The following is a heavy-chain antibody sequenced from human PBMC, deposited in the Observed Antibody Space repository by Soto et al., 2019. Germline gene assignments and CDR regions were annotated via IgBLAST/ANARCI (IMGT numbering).Heavy chain of an antibody. D-gene: IGHD3-9*01. J-gene: IGHJ6*02. V-gene: IGHV1-8*01. CDR3: ARGDNFYYGMDV. Sequence: QVQLVQSGAEVKKPGASVKVSCKASGYTFTSYDINWVRQATGQGLEWMGWMNPNSGNTGYAQKFQGRVTMTRNTSITTAYMELSSLRSGDTAVYYCARGDNFYYGMDVWGQGTTVTVSS. CDR1: GYTFTSYD. CDR2: MNPNSGNT.